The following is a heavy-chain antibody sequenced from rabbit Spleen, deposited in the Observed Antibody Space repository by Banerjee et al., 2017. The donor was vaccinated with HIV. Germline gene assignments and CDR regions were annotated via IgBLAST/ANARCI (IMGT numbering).Heavy chain of an antibody. CDR2: INTATGKA. J-gene: IGHJ2*01. CDR3: ARNYVNAFDP. Sequence: QEQLEESGGGLVKPEGSPTLTCKASGFSFSDRDVMCWVRQAPGKGLEWIACINTATGKAVYASWAKGRFTISKTSSTTVTLQMTSLTAADTATYFCARNYVNAFDPWGQGTLVTVS. CDR1: GFSFSDRDV. V-gene: IGHV1S45*01. D-gene: IGHD1-1*01.